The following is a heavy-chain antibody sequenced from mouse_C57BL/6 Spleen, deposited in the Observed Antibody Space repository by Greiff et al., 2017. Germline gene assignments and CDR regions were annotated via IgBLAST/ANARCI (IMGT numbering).Heavy chain of an antibody. CDR1: GYTFTSYW. CDR2: IHPNSGST. CDR3: ARNGDSNYYGGRIPSY. V-gene: IGHV1-64*01. J-gene: IGHJ2*01. D-gene: IGHD1-1*01. Sequence: VKLQQPGAELVKPGASVKLSCKASGYTFTSYWMHWVKQRPGQGLEWIGMIHPNSGSTNYNEKFKSKATLTVDKSSSTAYMQLSSLTSEDSAVYYCARNGDSNYYGGRIPSYWGQGTTLTVSA.